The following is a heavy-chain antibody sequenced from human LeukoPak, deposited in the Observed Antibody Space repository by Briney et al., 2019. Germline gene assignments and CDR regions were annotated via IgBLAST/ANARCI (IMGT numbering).Heavy chain of an antibody. CDR2: MNYSGST. D-gene: IGHD5-12*01. CDR3: ARLVAPRYNYYGMDV. CDR1: GGSISSYY. Sequence: SETLSLTCTVSGGSISSYYWSWIRQPPGKGLEWIGYMNYSGSTNSNPALKSRVTISVDTSKSQISLKLSSVTAADAAVYYCARLVAPRYNYYGMDVWGQGTTVTVSS. J-gene: IGHJ6*02. V-gene: IGHV4-59*08.